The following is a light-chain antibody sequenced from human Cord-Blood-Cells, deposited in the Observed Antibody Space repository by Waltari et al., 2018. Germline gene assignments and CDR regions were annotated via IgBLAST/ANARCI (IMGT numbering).Light chain of an antibody. Sequence: QSALTQPASVSGSPGQSIPISCTGTSSDAGSYNLVSWYQQHPGKAPKLMSYEGSKRPSGVSNRFSGSKSGNTASLTISGLQAEDEADYYCCSYAGSSTWVFGGGTKLTVL. V-gene: IGLV2-23*01. CDR3: CSYAGSSTWV. J-gene: IGLJ3*02. CDR2: EGS. CDR1: SSDAGSYNL.